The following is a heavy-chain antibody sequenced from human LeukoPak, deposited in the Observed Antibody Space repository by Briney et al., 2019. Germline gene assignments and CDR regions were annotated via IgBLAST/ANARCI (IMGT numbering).Heavy chain of an antibody. V-gene: IGHV3-30*18. J-gene: IGHJ4*02. D-gene: IGHD7-27*01. CDR2: ISYDGRNK. CDR3: AKDGGLWVSAHWGDS. CDR1: GFTFSSYS. Sequence: GGSLRLSCAASGFTFSSYSMNWVRQAPGGGLEWVAVISYDGRNKYYADSVKGRFTISRDNSKNTLYFEMNSLRAEDTAVYYCAKDGGLWVSAHWGDSWGRGTLVTVSS.